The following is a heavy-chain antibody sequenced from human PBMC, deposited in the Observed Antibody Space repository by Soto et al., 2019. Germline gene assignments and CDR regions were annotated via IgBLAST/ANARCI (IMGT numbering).Heavy chain of an antibody. V-gene: IGHV1-46*03. Sequence: ASVKVSCKASGYTFTSYYMHWVRQAPGQGLEWMGIINPSGGNTRYAQKFQGRVTMTRDTSTSTLYMELSSLRSEDTALYYCASEARAGIYDFVWGSYEYHYGLAVCGQGSSVPV. CDR1: GYTFTSYY. CDR2: INPSGGNT. D-gene: IGHD3-16*01. CDR3: ASEARAGIYDFVWGSYEYHYGLAV. J-gene: IGHJ6*02.